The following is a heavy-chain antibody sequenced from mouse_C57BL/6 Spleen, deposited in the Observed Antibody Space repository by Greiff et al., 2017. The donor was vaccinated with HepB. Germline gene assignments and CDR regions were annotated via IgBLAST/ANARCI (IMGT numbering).Heavy chain of an antibody. D-gene: IGHD1-1*01. CDR1: GYTFTDYY. CDR3: ARGDFTTVVATDY. V-gene: IGHV1-19*01. J-gene: IGHJ2*01. CDR2: INPYNGGT. Sequence: EVQLQQSGPVLVKPGASVKMSCKASGYTFTDYYMNWVKQSHGKSLEWIGVINPYNGGTSYNQKFKGKATLTVDKSSSTAYMELNSLTSEDSAVYYCARGDFTTVVATDYWGQGTTLTVSS.